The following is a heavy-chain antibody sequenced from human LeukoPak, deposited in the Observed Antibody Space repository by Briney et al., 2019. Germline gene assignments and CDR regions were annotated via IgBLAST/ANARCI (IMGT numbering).Heavy chain of an antibody. CDR1: GGSISSSNYY. V-gene: IGHV4-39*01. CDR3: ARHRGEYQLPTRFDY. Sequence: SETLSLTCTVSGGSISSSNYYWGWIRQPPGKGLEWIGSIYYSGSTYYTPSLKSRVTISVDTSKNHFSLKLSSVTAADTAVYYCARHRGEYQLPTRFDYWGQGTLVTVSS. J-gene: IGHJ4*02. CDR2: IYYSGST. D-gene: IGHD2-2*01.